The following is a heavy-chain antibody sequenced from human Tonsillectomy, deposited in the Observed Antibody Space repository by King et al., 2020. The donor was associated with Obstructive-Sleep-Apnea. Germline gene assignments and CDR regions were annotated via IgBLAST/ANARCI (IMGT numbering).Heavy chain of an antibody. V-gene: IGHV3-48*04. Sequence: VQLVESGGGLVQPGGSLRLSCAASGFTFSYYSMNWVRQAPGKGLEWISYISSSTSAIYYADSVKGRFTISRDNAKNSLYLQLNSLGADDTAMYYCASGSAPAFSHYVMDVWGKGTMVTVSS. D-gene: IGHD3-10*01. CDR3: ASGSAPAFSHYVMDV. J-gene: IGHJ6*04. CDR2: ISSSTSAI. CDR1: GFTFSYYS.